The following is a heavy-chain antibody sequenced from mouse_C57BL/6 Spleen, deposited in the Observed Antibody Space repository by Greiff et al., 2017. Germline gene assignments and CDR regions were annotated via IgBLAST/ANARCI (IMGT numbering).Heavy chain of an antibody. D-gene: IGHD2-3*01. Sequence: QVQLQQSGAELAKPGASVKLSCKASGYTFTSYWMHWVKQRPGQGLEWIGYINPSSGYTKYNQKFKDKATLTADKSSSTAYMQLRSLTYVDSAVYYCARQQTPDGYYLAYWGQGTLVTVSA. CDR1: GYTFTSYW. CDR2: INPSSGYT. J-gene: IGHJ3*01. CDR3: ARQQTPDGYYLAY. V-gene: IGHV1-7*01.